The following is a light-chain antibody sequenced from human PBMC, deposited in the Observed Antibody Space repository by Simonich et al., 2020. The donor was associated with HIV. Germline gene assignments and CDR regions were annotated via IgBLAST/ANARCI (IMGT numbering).Light chain of an antibody. CDR2: DVS. J-gene: IGLJ2*01. CDR3: SSYTTSSTPE. V-gene: IGLV2-14*03. CDR1: SSDVGGYKY. Sequence: QSALTRPASVSGSPGQSITISCIGTSSDVGGYKYVSWYQQHPGKAPKLMIYDVSKRPPGVSNRFSGSKSGNTASLTISVLQAEDEADYYCSSYTTSSTPEFGGGTKLTVL.